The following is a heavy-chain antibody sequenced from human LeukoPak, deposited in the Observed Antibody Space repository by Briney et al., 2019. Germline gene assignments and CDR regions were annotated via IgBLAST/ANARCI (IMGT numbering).Heavy chain of an antibody. CDR2: IYPGDSDT. D-gene: IGHD3-22*01. CDR3: ARHGYYDSGSLDY. V-gene: IGHV5-51*01. J-gene: IGHJ4*02. CDR1: GYSFTTYW. Sequence: GESLKISCKVSGYSFTTYWIAWVRQMPGKGLEWMGIIYPGDSDTRYSPSFQGQVTISADKSISTAYLQWSSLKASDTAMYYCARHGYYDSGSLDYWGQGTLVTVSS.